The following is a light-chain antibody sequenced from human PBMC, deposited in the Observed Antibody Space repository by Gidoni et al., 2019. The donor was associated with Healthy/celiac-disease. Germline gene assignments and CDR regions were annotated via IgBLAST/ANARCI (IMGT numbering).Light chain of an antibody. J-gene: IGKJ1*01. CDR3: QQYNSYSRT. V-gene: IGKV1-5*03. CDR2: KAS. CDR1: QSISSW. Sequence: DTQMTQSPSTLSAPVGDRVTITCRASQSISSWLAWYQQKPGKAPKLLIYKASSLESGVPSRFSGSGSGTEFTLTISSRQPDDFATYYCQQYNSYSRTFGQGTKVEIK.